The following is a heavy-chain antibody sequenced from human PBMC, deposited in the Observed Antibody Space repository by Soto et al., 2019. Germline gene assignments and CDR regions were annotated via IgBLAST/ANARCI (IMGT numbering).Heavy chain of an antibody. D-gene: IGHD4-17*01. CDR1: EYNFTSYW. V-gene: IGHV5-10-1*01. CDR3: ARQGLFAVHRAFDI. Sequence: PGESLKISYKGSEYNFTSYWISWMRQIPGKGLEWMGRIDPSDSYTNYSPSFQGHVTISADKSISTAYLQWSSLKASDTAMYYCARQGLFAVHRAFDIWGQGTLVTVSS. CDR2: IDPSDSYT. J-gene: IGHJ3*02.